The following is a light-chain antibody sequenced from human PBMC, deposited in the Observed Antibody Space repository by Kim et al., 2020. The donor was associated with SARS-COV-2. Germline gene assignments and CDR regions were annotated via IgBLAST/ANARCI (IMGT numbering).Light chain of an antibody. CDR3: QQYDTSPWT. J-gene: IGKJ1*01. V-gene: IGKV3-20*01. CDR1: QSVSNNY. Sequence: EIVLTQSPGTLSLSPGERATLSCRTSQSVSNNYLAWHQQKPGQAPRLLIYGTSTRATGIPDRFSGSGSGTDFTLTISRLEPEDFAVFYCQQYDTSPWTFGKGTKVDIK. CDR2: GTS.